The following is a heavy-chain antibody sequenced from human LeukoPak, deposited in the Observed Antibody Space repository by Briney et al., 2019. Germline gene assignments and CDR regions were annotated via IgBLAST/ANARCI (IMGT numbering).Heavy chain of an antibody. D-gene: IGHD3-3*01. J-gene: IGHJ4*02. CDR3: AKGGDYDFWSGQDNTYFDY. CDR2: ISGSGGST. CDR1: GFTFSSYA. Sequence: GGSLRLSCAASGFTFSSYAMSWVRQAPGKGLEWVSAISGSGGSTYYADSVKGRFTIFRDNSKNTLYLQMNSLRAEDTAVYYCAKGGDYDFWSGQDNTYFDYWGQGTLVTVSS. V-gene: IGHV3-23*01.